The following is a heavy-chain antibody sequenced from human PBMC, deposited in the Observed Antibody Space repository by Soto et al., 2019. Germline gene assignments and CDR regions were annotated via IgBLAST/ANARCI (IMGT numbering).Heavy chain of an antibody. CDR1: GFTFSSYG. J-gene: IGHJ4*02. V-gene: IGHV3-30*18. Sequence: QVQLVESGGGVVQPGRSLRLSCAASGFTFSSYGMHWVRQAPGKGLEWVAVISYDGRNKYYADSVKGRFTISRDNSKNTLYLQMNSLRAEDTAVYYCAKIIVGIAAAGTDYWGQGTLVTVSS. D-gene: IGHD6-13*01. CDR2: ISYDGRNK. CDR3: AKIIVGIAAAGTDY.